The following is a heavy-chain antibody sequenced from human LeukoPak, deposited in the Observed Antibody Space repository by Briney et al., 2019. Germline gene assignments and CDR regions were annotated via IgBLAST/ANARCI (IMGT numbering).Heavy chain of an antibody. Sequence: SVKVPCKASGGTFSSYAISWVRQAPGQGLEWMGRITPILGIANYAQKFQGRVTITADTSTSTAYMELSSLRSEDTAVYYCARDPPPDAFDIWGQGTMVTVSS. CDR3: ARDPPPDAFDI. CDR2: ITPILGIA. CDR1: GGTFSSYA. V-gene: IGHV1-69*04. J-gene: IGHJ3*02.